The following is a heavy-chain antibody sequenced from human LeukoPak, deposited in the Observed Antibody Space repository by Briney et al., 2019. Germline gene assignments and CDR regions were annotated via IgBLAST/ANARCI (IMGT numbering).Heavy chain of an antibody. CDR2: IYPGDSDT. Sequence: GESLKISCKGSGYTFTRYWIGWLRQMPGKGLEWMGIIYPGDSDTRYSPSFQGQVTISADKSISTAYLQWISLKASDTAMYYCARHPIAAGGAYNWFDPWGQGTLVTVSS. CDR1: GYTFTRYW. D-gene: IGHD6-13*01. CDR3: ARHPIAAGGAYNWFDP. J-gene: IGHJ5*02. V-gene: IGHV5-51*01.